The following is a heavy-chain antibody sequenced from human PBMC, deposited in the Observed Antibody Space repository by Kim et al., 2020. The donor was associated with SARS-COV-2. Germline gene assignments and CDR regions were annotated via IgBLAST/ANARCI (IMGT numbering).Heavy chain of an antibody. V-gene: IGHV3-74*01. CDR3: AREYTTSSTSAFDI. CDR1: GFTFSNYW. Sequence: GGSLRLSCEASGFTFSNYWMHWVRQVPGKGLAWVSRVNVDGTNTNYADSVKGRFTVSRDSAKNTLYLQMNILRAEDTAVYFCAREYTTSSTSAFDIWV. CDR2: VNVDGTNT. J-gene: IGHJ3*02. D-gene: IGHD2-2*02.